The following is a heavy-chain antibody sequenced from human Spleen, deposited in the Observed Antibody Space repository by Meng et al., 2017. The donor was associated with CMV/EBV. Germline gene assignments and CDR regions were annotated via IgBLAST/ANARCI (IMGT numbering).Heavy chain of an antibody. D-gene: IGHD3-10*01. CDR1: GFTFSSYA. CDR3: ARDVRLGSFNY. V-gene: IGHV3-30*04. Sequence: GESLKISCAASGFTFSSYAMHWVRQAPGKGLEWVALISYDGSNKFYADSVKGRFTISRDNSKNTLYLQMNSLRAEDTAVYYCARDVRLGSFNYWGQGTLVTVS. CDR2: ISYDGSNK. J-gene: IGHJ4*02.